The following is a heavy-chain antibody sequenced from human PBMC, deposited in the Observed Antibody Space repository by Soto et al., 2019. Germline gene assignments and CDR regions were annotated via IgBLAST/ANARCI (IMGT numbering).Heavy chain of an antibody. D-gene: IGHD2-21*02. CDR3: ARSYCAADCPRRDFDY. Sequence: GASVKVSCKASGYILSSYNMNWVRQAPGQGLEWMGIINPSGGRTSYAQKFQDRVSMTRDTSTNTVYMELSSLRSDDTAVYYCARSYCAADCPRRDFDYWG. J-gene: IGHJ4*01. CDR2: INPSGGRT. V-gene: IGHV1-46*01. CDR1: GYILSSYN.